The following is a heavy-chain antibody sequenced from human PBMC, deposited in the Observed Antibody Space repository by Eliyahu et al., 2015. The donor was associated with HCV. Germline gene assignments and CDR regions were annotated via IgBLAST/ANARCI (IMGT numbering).Heavy chain of an antibody. CDR2: ISNSGVST. Sequence: EVQLLESGGGLVQPGGSLRLSCAASGFTFSSYAMSWVRQAPGKGLEWVSAISNSGVSTYYADSVKGRFTISRDNSKNTLSLQMNSLRAEDTAVYYCAKAYSGTLAGRFDPWGQGILVTVSS. V-gene: IGHV3-23*01. J-gene: IGHJ5*02. D-gene: IGHD3-10*01. CDR3: AKAYSGTLAGRFDP. CDR1: GFTFSSYA.